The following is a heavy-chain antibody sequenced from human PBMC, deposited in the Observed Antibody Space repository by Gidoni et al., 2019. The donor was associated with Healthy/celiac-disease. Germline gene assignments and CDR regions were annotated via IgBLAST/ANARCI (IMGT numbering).Heavy chain of an antibody. CDR1: GYSFTSYW. J-gene: IGHJ6*02. Sequence: GESLRISCKGSGYSFTSYWISWVRQMPGKGLEWMGRIDPSDSYTNYSPSFQGHVTISADKSISTAYLQWSSLKASDTAMYYCARPSRIVGATSYYYYYYGMDVWGQGTTVTVSS. V-gene: IGHV5-10-1*01. D-gene: IGHD1-26*01. CDR3: ARPSRIVGATSYYYYYYGMDV. CDR2: IDPSDSYT.